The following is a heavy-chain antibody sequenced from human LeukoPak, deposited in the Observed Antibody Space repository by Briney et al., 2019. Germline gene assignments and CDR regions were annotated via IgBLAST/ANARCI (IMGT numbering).Heavy chain of an antibody. Sequence: SETLSLTCAVYGGSFSGYYWSWIRQPPGKGLEWIGEINHSGSTNYNPSLKSRVTISVDTSKNQFSLKLSSVTAADTAVYYCARGRGSSWYPTNWFDPWGQGTLVTVSS. CDR2: INHSGST. J-gene: IGHJ5*02. V-gene: IGHV4-34*01. CDR1: GGSFSGYY. D-gene: IGHD6-13*01. CDR3: ARGRGSSWYPTNWFDP.